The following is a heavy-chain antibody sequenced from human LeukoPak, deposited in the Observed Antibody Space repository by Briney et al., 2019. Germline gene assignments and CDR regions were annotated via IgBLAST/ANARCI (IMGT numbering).Heavy chain of an antibody. V-gene: IGHV3-21*01. Sequence: GGSLRLSCAASGFTFSSYSMNWVRQAPRKGLEWVSSISSSSSYIYYADSVKGRFTISRDNAKNSLYLQMNSLRAEDTAVYYCARDYYGSGSYPTNDAFDIWGQGTMVTVSS. J-gene: IGHJ3*02. CDR1: GFTFSSYS. D-gene: IGHD3-10*01. CDR3: ARDYYGSGSYPTNDAFDI. CDR2: ISSSSSYI.